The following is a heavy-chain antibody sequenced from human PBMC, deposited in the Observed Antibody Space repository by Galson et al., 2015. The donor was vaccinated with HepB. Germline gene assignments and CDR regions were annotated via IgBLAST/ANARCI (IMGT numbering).Heavy chain of an antibody. J-gene: IGHJ4*02. CDR2: ILYNGSNK. CDR1: GFTFSSYA. Sequence: SLRLSCAASGFTFSSYAMHWVRQAPGKGLEWVAVILYNGSNKYYADSVKGRFTISRDNSKNALYLQMNSLRGEDTAVYYCARDASKYNYGPFDSWGQGILVTVSS. D-gene: IGHD5-18*01. V-gene: IGHV3-30*04. CDR3: ARDASKYNYGPFDS.